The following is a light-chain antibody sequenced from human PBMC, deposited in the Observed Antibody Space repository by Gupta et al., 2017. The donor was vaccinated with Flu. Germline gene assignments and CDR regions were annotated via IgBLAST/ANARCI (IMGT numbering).Light chain of an antibody. V-gene: IGKV3-15*01. CDR2: DSF. Sequence: TLSLSPGETATLSCSASQGVGSKLAWYQQRPGQAPRLLIYDSFKRPTGIPARFIGRGSGTEFTLTISGLQSEDFAVYYCQQYKDWPPEYTFGQGTRLDI. J-gene: IGKJ2*01. CDR1: QGVGSK. CDR3: QQYKDWPPEYT.